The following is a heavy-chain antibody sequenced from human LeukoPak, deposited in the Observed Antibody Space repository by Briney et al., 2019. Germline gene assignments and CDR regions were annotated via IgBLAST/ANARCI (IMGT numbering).Heavy chain of an antibody. Sequence: SQTLSLTCTVSGDSVSSHYWSWIRQPPGKGLEWIGYVYYSGSTNYNPSLKSRVTISVDTSKNQFSLKLSSVTAADGAMYYCARLYYDSSGQYYFDYWGQGTLVTVSS. CDR3: ARLYYDSSGQYYFDY. V-gene: IGHV4-59*02. D-gene: IGHD3-22*01. CDR1: GDSVSSHY. CDR2: VYYSGST. J-gene: IGHJ4*02.